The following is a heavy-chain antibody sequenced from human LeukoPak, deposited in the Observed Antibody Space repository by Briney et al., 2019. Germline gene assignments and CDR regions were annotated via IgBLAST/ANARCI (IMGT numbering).Heavy chain of an antibody. J-gene: IGHJ6*03. V-gene: IGHV4-59*01. CDR1: GGSISSYY. CDR3: ARLADTVRGVMDYYYYYYMDV. D-gene: IGHD3-10*01. CDR2: IYYSGST. Sequence: SGTLSLTCTVSGGSISSYYWSWIRQPPGKGLEWIGYIYYSGSTNYNPSLKSRVTISVDTSKNQFSLKLSSVTAADTAVYYCARLADTVRGVMDYYYYYYMDVWGKGTTVTVSS.